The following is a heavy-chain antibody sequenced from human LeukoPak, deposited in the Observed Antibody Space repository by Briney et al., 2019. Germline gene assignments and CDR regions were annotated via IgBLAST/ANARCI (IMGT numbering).Heavy chain of an antibody. J-gene: IGHJ4*02. D-gene: IGHD3-10*01. Sequence: GASLRLSCAASGFTFSSYAMHWVRQAPGKGLEWVAVISYDGSNKYYADSVKGRFTISRDNSKNTLYLQMNSLRAEDTAVYYCMKWFGEFDFDYWGQGTLVTVSS. V-gene: IGHV3-30*04. CDR3: MKWFGEFDFDY. CDR2: ISYDGSNK. CDR1: GFTFSSYA.